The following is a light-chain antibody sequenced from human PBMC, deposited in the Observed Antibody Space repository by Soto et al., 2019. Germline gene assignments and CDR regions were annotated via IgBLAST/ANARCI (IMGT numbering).Light chain of an antibody. CDR1: QSVNSNY. J-gene: IGKJ2*01. V-gene: IGKV3-20*01. Sequence: EIVLTQSPGTLSLSPGEGATLSCRASQSVNSNYFAWYQQKPGQAPRLLIYGAYNRATGIPDRFSGSGSGAESTLFSSILEPEDFAVYYCQQYGSAYTFGQGTKLDIK. CDR3: QQYGSAYT. CDR2: GAY.